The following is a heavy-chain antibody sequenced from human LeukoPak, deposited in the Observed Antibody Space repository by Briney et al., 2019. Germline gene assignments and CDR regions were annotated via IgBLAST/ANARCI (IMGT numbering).Heavy chain of an antibody. D-gene: IGHD5/OR15-5a*01. J-gene: IGHJ2*01. Sequence: ASVKVSCKASGYTFTSYGISWVRQAPGQVLEWMGRIIPILGIANYAQKFQGRVTITADKSTSTAYMELSSLSSEDTAVYYCARTLPYWYFDLWGRGTLVTVSS. CDR1: GYTFTSYG. CDR3: ARTLPYWYFDL. V-gene: IGHV1-69*04. CDR2: IIPILGIA.